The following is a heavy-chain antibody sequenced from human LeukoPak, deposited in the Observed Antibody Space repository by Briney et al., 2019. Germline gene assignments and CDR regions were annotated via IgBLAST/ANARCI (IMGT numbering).Heavy chain of an antibody. Sequence: SETLSLTCTVSGGAISSGDYYWSWIRQSPGKGLEWIGYIYYSGSTYYSPSLRSRVTMSVDTSKNQLSLKLSSVTAADTAVYYCASVRGGSGFLGRWGQGILVTVSS. CDR3: ASVRGGSGFLGR. D-gene: IGHD3-3*01. J-gene: IGHJ4*02. CDR1: GGAISSGDYY. V-gene: IGHV4-30-4*01. CDR2: IYYSGST.